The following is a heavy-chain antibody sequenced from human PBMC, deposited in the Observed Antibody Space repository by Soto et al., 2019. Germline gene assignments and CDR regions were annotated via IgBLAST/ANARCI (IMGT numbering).Heavy chain of an antibody. CDR2: IYHSGST. D-gene: IGHD2-21*02. CDR1: GGSISSYY. Sequence: PSETLSLTCTVSGGSISSYYWSWIRQPPGKGLEWIGEIYHSGSTNYNPSLKSRVTISVDTSKNQFSLKLSSVTAADTAVYYCARDPRPYCGGDCLHGHYFDYWGQGTLVTVS. J-gene: IGHJ4*02. CDR3: ARDPRPYCGGDCLHGHYFDY. V-gene: IGHV4-59*12.